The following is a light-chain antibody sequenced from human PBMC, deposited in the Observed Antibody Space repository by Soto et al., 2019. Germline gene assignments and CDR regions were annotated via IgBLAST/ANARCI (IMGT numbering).Light chain of an antibody. V-gene: IGKV3-20*01. CDR1: QSVSSSF. CDR2: RAS. Sequence: EIGLTQSPDTLSLSPGERATLSCRASQSVSSSFLAWYQQKPGQAPRLLIYRASSRATGIPDRFTGSGSGTDFSLTISRLEPEDFAVYYCPHYESSPLNFGGGTKVEIK. CDR3: PHYESSPLN. J-gene: IGKJ4*01.